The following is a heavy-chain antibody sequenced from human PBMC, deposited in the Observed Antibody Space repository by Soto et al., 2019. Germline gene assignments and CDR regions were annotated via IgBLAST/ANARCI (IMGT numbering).Heavy chain of an antibody. CDR1: GFIFSSYA. CDR3: TKRLYYNSGSFEF. V-gene: IGHV3-23*01. J-gene: IGHJ4*02. D-gene: IGHD3-10*01. CDR2: ISSSGDNT. Sequence: GGSLRLSCAASGFIFSSYAMTWVRQAPGKGLEWVSTISSSGDNTYYADSVKGRLTISRDNSKNTLYLQMNSLRAEDTAAYYCTKRLYYNSGSFEFWGQVTPVPVSS.